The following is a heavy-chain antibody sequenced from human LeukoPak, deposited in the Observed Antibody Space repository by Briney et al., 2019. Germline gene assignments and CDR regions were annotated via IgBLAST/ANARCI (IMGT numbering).Heavy chain of an antibody. CDR2: INEDGGEK. J-gene: IGHJ4*02. CDR1: GFTFSNYW. CDR3: AKGTTKWELYDY. Sequence: GGSLRLSCAASGFTFSNYWMTWVRQAPGKGLEWVANINEDGGEKYYVDSVEGRFTISRDNSNNRLYLRANSLRAEDTAIYYCAKGTTKWELYDYWGQGTLVSVSS. V-gene: IGHV3-7*03. D-gene: IGHD1-26*01.